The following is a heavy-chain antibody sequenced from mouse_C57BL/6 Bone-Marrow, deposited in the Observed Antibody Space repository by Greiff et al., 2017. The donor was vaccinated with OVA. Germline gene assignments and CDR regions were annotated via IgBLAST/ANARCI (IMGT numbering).Heavy chain of an antibody. J-gene: IGHJ3*01. V-gene: IGHV1-64*01. Sequence: VRLQQPGAELVKPGASVKLSCKASGYTFTSYWMHWVKQRPGQGLEWIGMIHPNSGSTNYNEKFKSKATLTVDKSSSTAYMQLSSLTSEDSAVYYCANYDYDLAYWGQGTLVTVSA. CDR3: ANYDYDLAY. D-gene: IGHD2-4*01. CDR2: IHPNSGST. CDR1: GYTFTSYW.